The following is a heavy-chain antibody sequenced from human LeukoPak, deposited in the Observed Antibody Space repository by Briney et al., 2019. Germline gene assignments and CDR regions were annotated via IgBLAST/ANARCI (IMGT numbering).Heavy chain of an antibody. J-gene: IGHJ4*02. Sequence: PGGSLRLSCAASGFTFSSYWMSWVRQAPGKGLEWVANIKQDGSEKYYVDSVKGRFTISRDNAKNSLCLQMNSLRAEDTAVYYCASLGNYDILTGYYENYWGQGTLVTVSS. V-gene: IGHV3-7*01. CDR2: IKQDGSEK. D-gene: IGHD3-9*01. CDR3: ASLGNYDILTGYYENY. CDR1: GFTFSSYW.